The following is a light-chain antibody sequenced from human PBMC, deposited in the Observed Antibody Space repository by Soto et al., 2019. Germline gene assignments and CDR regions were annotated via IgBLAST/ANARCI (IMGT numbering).Light chain of an antibody. CDR3: QQYSNGLT. CDR1: QSVLYSSNNKNY. V-gene: IGKV4-1*01. Sequence: DIVMTQSPDSLAVSLGERATINCKSSQSVLYSSNNKNYLAWYQQKPGQPPKLLIYWASTRESGVPDRFSGSGSGTDFTLTISSLQAEDVAVYYCQQYSNGLTFGGGSRVEIK. J-gene: IGKJ4*01. CDR2: WAS.